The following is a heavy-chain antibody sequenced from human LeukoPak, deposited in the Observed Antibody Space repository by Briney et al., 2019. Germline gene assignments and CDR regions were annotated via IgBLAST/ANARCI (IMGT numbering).Heavy chain of an antibody. Sequence: RGGSLRLSCAASGSTFSTYWMHWVRQAPGKGLVWVSRFNSDGRSTYYADSVKGRFTISRDNAKNTLYLQMNSLRAEDTAVYYCTRGRYYLDSWGQGTLVTVSS. J-gene: IGHJ4*02. CDR2: FNSDGRST. CDR1: GSTFSTYW. V-gene: IGHV3-74*01. D-gene: IGHD4-17*01. CDR3: TRGRYYLDS.